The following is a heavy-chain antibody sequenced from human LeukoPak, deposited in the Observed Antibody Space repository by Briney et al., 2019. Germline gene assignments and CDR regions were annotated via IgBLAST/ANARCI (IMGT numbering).Heavy chain of an antibody. D-gene: IGHD3-22*01. CDR1: GFTFSSHA. CDR3: AKDRSSYDSSSFGDY. J-gene: IGHJ4*02. Sequence: QAGGSLRLSCAASGFTFSSHAMSWVRQAPGKGLEWVSVVSVTGGYTYYADSVKGRFTISRDNSKNTLFLQMTSLRAEDTAVYYCAKDRSSYDSSSFGDYWGQGTLVTVSS. V-gene: IGHV3-23*01. CDR2: VSVTGGYT.